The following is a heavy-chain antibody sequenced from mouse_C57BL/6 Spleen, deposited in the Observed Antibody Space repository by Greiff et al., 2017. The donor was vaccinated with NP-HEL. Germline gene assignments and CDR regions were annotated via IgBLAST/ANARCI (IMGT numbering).Heavy chain of an antibody. D-gene: IGHD1-1*01. CDR2: IDPENGDT. V-gene: IGHV14-4*01. J-gene: IGHJ2*01. CDR3: TTDYYGSSYVTYYFDY. Sequence: VQLQQSGAELVRPGASVKLSCTASGFNIKDDYMHWVKQRPEQGLEWIGWIDPENGDTEYASKFQGKATITADTSSNTAYLQLSSLTSEDTAVYYCTTDYYGSSYVTYYFDYWGQGTTLTVSS. CDR1: GFNIKDDY.